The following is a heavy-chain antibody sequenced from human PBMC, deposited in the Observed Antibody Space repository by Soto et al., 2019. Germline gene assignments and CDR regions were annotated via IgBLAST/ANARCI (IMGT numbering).Heavy chain of an antibody. CDR3: ARNRYXFWSGYWLY. J-gene: IGHJ4*02. CDR2: IYYSGST. D-gene: IGHD3-3*01. V-gene: IGHV4-59*12. CDR1: GGSISSYY. Sequence: PSETLSLTCTVSGGSISSYYWSWIRQPPGKGLEWIGYIYYSGSTNYNPSLKSRVTISVDTSKNQFSLKLSSVTAADTAVYYCARNRYXFWSGYWLYWGQGTLVTVSS.